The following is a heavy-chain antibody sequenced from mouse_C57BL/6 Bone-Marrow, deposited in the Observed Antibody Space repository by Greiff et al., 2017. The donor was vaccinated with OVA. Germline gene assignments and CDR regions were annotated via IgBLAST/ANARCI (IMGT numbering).Heavy chain of an antibody. J-gene: IGHJ2*01. CDR3: AREGGIYYYGSSYCY. CDR1: GYTFTSYG. Sequence: VKLVESGAELARPGASVKLSCKASGYTFTSYGISWVKQRTGQGLEWIGEIYPRSGNTYYNEKFKGKGTLTADKSSSTAYMELRSLTSEDSAVYFCAREGGIYYYGSSYCYWGQGTTLTVSS. D-gene: IGHD1-1*01. CDR2: IYPRSGNT. V-gene: IGHV1-81*01.